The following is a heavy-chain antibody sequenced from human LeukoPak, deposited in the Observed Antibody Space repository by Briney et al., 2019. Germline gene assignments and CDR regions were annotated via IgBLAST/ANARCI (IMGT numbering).Heavy chain of an antibody. Sequence: GGSLGLSCAVSGFTFSSSEMNWVRQAPGKGLEWISYISSSSGSTIYYADSVKGRFTISRDNAKNSLYLQMNGLRAEDTAVYYCARGDPSSSAAFDYWGQGTLVTVSS. CDR1: GFTFSSSE. CDR2: ISSSSGSTI. CDR3: ARGDPSSSAAFDY. V-gene: IGHV3-48*03. J-gene: IGHJ4*02. D-gene: IGHD6-6*01.